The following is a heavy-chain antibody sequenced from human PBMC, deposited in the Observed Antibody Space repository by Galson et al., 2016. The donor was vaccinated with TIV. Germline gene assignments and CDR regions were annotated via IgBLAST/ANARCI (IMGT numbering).Heavy chain of an antibody. CDR2: IGGSGGSP. D-gene: IGHD3-3*01. CDR1: GFSSSNYA. V-gene: IGHV3-23*01. Sequence: SLRLSCAASGFSSSNYAMSWVRQAPGRGLEWVSGIGGSGGSPNYGGSVKGRFTISRDNSKNILYLQMNSLRAEDTAVYYCAKRPIITIFGAGSNYCDSWGQGTLVTVSS. J-gene: IGHJ4*02. CDR3: AKRPIITIFGAGSNYCDS.